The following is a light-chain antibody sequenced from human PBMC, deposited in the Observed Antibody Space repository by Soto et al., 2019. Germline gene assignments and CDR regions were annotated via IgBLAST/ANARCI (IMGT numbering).Light chain of an antibody. CDR1: ALPKQY. V-gene: IGLV3-25*03. CDR3: QSADSSGTYTV. Sequence: SYELTQPPSVSVSPGQTARITCSGAALPKQYAYWYQQKPGQAPVLVIYKDSERPSGIPERFSGSSSGTTVTLTISGVQAEDEADYYCQSADSSGTYTVFGTGTKLTVL. CDR2: KDS. J-gene: IGLJ1*01.